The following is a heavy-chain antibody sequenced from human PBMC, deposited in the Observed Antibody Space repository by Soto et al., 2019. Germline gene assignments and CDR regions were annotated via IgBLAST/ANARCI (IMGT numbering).Heavy chain of an antibody. J-gene: IGHJ6*02. CDR2: IYSGGST. CDR3: ARDVVVITNKYYYYGMDV. CDR1: GFTVSSNY. D-gene: IGHD3-22*01. Sequence: VGSLRLSCAASGFTVSSNYMSWVRQAPGKGLEWVSVIYSGGSTYYADSVKGRFTISRDNSKNTLYLQMNSLRAEDTAVYYCARDVVVITNKYYYYGMDVWGQGTTVTVSS. V-gene: IGHV3-53*01.